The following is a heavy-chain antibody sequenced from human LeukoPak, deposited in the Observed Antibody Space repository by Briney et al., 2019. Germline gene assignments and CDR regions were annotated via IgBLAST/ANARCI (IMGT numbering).Heavy chain of an antibody. CDR3: ASVGEYYYDSSGYQGY. Sequence: SVKVSCKASGGTFSSYAISWVRQAPGQGLEWMGRIIPILGIANYAQKFQGRVTITADKSTSTAYMELSSLRSEDTAVYYCASVGEYYYDSSGYQGYWGQGTLVTVSS. V-gene: IGHV1-69*04. D-gene: IGHD3-22*01. J-gene: IGHJ4*02. CDR1: GGTFSSYA. CDR2: IIPILGIA.